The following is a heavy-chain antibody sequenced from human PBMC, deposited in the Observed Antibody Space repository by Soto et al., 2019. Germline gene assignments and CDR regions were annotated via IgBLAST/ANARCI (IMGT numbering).Heavy chain of an antibody. CDR3: TTDLQAYCDGTTCYAGNYYYDDMDV. CDR2: IKSQGDGGTR. V-gene: IGHV3-15*01. D-gene: IGHD2-2*01. J-gene: IGHJ6*02. CDR1: GFSFRNAW. Sequence: GGSLRLSCAASGFSFRNAWMSWVRQAPGKGLEWVGHIKSQGDGGTRDYAAPVKGRFTISRDDSKNTLFLQMNSLKNEDTAVYFCTTDLQAYCDGTTCYAGNYYYDDMDVWGQGTTVTVS.